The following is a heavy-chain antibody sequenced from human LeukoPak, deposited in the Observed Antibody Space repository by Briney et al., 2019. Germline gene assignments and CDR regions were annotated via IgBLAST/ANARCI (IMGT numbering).Heavy chain of an antibody. D-gene: IGHD6-13*01. CDR2: ISGSVGNT. V-gene: IGHV3-23*01. CDR1: GFSFNSYA. J-gene: IGHJ4*02. Sequence: PGGSLRLSCAAYGFSFNSYAMSWVRQAPGKGLEWVSAISGSVGNTYYADSVGGRFTISRDKSKNTLYLQMNSLRAEYTAIYYCAKVSWANYFDYWGQGTLVTVSS. CDR3: AKVSWANYFDY.